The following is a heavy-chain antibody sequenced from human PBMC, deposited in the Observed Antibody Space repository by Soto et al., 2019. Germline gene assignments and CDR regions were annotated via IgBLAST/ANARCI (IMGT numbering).Heavy chain of an antibody. D-gene: IGHD3-10*01. CDR2: INPSRGSA. V-gene: IGHV1-2*02. CDR1: GFTFTAYP. J-gene: IGHJ6*02. CDR3: ARYADLLYAKSDYFGFDV. Sequence: QVQLVQSGAEVKETGASVKVSCKTSGFTFTAYPLHWVRQAPGQGLEWMGFINPSRGSAQYSQKFQGRVTMTRDTSLTTAYMEVNGLKSDDTALYFCARYADLLYAKSDYFGFDVWGQGTMVTVAS.